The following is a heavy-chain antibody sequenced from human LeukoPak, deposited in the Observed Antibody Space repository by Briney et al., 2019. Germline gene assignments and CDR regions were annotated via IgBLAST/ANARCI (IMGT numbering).Heavy chain of an antibody. Sequence: SETLSLTCTVSGGSISSSSYYWGWIRQPPGKGLEWIGSIYYSGSTYYNPSLKSRVTISVDTSKNQFSLKLSSVTAADTAVYYCARRPRDSSGYYIAGFDYWGQGTLVTVSS. CDR3: ARRPRDSSGYYIAGFDY. CDR1: GGSISSSSYY. V-gene: IGHV4-39*01. CDR2: IYYSGST. J-gene: IGHJ4*02. D-gene: IGHD3-22*01.